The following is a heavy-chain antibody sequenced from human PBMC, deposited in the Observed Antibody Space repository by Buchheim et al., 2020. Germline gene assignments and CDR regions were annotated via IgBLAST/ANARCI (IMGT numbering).Heavy chain of an antibody. D-gene: IGHD4-23*01. CDR3: ARASNSRDYFDS. Sequence: EVQLVESGGGLVQPGQSLRLSCAASGFTVSRYWMHWVRQVPGKGLVWVSRIDGDGSAADYADSVTGRVTVSRDNAQNTVYLPLNSLRVEDTAVYYCARASNSRDYFDSWGQGTL. J-gene: IGHJ4*02. CDR2: IDGDGSAA. CDR1: GFTVSRYW. V-gene: IGHV3-74*01.